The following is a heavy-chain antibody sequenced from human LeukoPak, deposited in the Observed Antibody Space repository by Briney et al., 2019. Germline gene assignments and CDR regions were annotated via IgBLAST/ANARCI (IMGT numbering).Heavy chain of an antibody. CDR2: IYYSGST. Sequence: SETLSLTCTVSGGSISSYYWSWIRQPPGKGLEWIGYIYYSGSTNYNPSLKSRVTISVDTSKNQFSLKLSSVTAADTAVYYCARSERDSSLNWDPFDYWGQGTLVTVSS. J-gene: IGHJ4*02. V-gene: IGHV4-59*08. CDR3: ARSERDSSLNWDPFDY. D-gene: IGHD6-6*01. CDR1: GGSISSYY.